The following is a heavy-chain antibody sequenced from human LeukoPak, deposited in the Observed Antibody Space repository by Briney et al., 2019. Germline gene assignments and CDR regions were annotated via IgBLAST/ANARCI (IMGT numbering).Heavy chain of an antibody. Sequence: SETLSLTCTVSGGSISSYYCSWIRQPPGKGLEWIGSIYYSGSTNYNPSLKSRVTISVDTSKKQFSLKLSSVTAADTAVYYCAKVLRGLLSRQQLPYDAFDIWGQGTMVTASS. CDR3: AKVLRGLLSRQQLPYDAFDI. D-gene: IGHD6-13*01. CDR1: GGSISSYY. J-gene: IGHJ3*02. V-gene: IGHV4-59*08. CDR2: IYYSGST.